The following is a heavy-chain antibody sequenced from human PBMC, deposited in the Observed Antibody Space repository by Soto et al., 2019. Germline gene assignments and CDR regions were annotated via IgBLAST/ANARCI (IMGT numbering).Heavy chain of an antibody. J-gene: IGHJ6*02. D-gene: IGHD3-10*01. CDR1: GFTFSSYG. CDR2: IWYDGSNK. Sequence: GGSLRLSCAASGFTFSSYGMHWVRQAPGKGLEWVAVIWYDGSNKYYADSVKGRFTISRDNSKNTLYLQMNSLRAEDTAVYYCARDVYYYGSGSYHYYYGMDVWGQGTTVTVSS. V-gene: IGHV3-33*01. CDR3: ARDVYYYGSGSYHYYYGMDV.